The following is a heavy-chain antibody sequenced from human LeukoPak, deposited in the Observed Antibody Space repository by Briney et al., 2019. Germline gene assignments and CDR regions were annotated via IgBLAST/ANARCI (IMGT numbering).Heavy chain of an antibody. Sequence: SESLSLTCAVSGGSISSRSHYWGWIRQPPGKRLEWIANIYYNGNTYYNPSLQSRVTMSLDTSNNQFSLKLSSVTAADTAVYYCATYPYDGRRWDALDFWGRGTMVTVSS. D-gene: IGHD5-12*01. CDR2: IYYNGNT. CDR3: ATYPYDGRRWDALDF. J-gene: IGHJ3*01. CDR1: GGSISSRSHY. V-gene: IGHV4-39*07.